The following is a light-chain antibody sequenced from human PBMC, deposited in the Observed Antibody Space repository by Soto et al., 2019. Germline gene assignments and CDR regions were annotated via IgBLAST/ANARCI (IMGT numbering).Light chain of an antibody. CDR3: QQYNSNLRT. CDR1: QSVTTW. Sequence: DIQMTQSPSTLSASVGDRITITCRASQSVTTWLAWYQQKPGKAPKLLIYDASRLESGVPFRFSGSGSGTEFTLTVSNLQPDDFATYYCQQYNSNLRTFGPGTKVDIK. J-gene: IGKJ1*01. CDR2: DAS. V-gene: IGKV1-5*01.